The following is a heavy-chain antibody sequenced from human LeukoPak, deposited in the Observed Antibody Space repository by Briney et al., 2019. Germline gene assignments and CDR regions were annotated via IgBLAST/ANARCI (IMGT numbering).Heavy chain of an antibody. CDR2: ILSSGST. V-gene: IGHV4-61*08. CDR3: ARAPGAALD. J-gene: IGHJ4*02. Sequence: SQTLSLTCTVSGGSISSGGYYWNWIRQPPGKGLEWIGYILSSGSTHHNPSLTSRISLSVDTSKNQFSLKLSSVTAADTAVYYCARAPGAALDWGQGTLVTVSS. D-gene: IGHD2-15*01. CDR1: GGSISSGGYY.